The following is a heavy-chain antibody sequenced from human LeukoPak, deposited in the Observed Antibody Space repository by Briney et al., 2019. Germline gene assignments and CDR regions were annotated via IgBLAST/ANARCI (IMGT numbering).Heavy chain of an antibody. D-gene: IGHD5-24*01. V-gene: IGHV3-7*01. Sequence: PGGSLRLSCAASGFTFSNYWMSWVRQAPGKGLEWVANIKQDGSTKYYMDSVKGRFTISRDNAKNSLYLQMNSLRAEDTAVYYCARERWLQLITGAFDIWGQGTMVTVSS. CDR3: ARERWLQLITGAFDI. J-gene: IGHJ3*02. CDR2: IKQDGSTK. CDR1: GFTFSNYW.